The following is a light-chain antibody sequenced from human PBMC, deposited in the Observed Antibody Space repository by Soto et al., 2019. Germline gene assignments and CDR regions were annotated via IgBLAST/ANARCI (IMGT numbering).Light chain of an antibody. CDR2: GAS. Sequence: EVVMTHSPAPLPASPAARVTLSCRITHSVSGNLAWYQQKPGQAPTLLIHGASTRATDIPARFSGSGSGTEFPLTITSLKSEDFAVYYCQQYQNWHPRITFGGGTKVDSK. CDR1: HSVSGN. V-gene: IGKV3-15*01. CDR3: QQYQNWHPRIT. J-gene: IGKJ4*01.